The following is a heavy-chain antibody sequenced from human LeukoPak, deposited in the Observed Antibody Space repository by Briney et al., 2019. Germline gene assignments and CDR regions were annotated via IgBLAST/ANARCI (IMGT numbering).Heavy chain of an antibody. D-gene: IGHD6-13*01. J-gene: IGHJ1*01. CDR2: IYYSGST. Sequence: SETLSLTCTVSGGSMSGYFWSWIRQPPGKGLEWIGYIYYSGSTNYNPSLKSRVTISVDTSKNQFSLKVSSVTAADTAVYYCARSITSSWYGDFQHWGQGTLVTVSS. CDR1: GGSMSGYF. V-gene: IGHV4-59*01. CDR3: ARSITSSWYGDFQH.